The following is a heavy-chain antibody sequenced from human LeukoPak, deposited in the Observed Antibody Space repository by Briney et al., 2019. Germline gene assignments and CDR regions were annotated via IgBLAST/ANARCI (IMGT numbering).Heavy chain of an antibody. Sequence: GGSLRLSCTASGFTFSDYYMTWIRQAPGKGLEWVGRIKSKTDGGTTEYAAPVKGRFTISRDDSKNTLYLQMNSLKTEDTAVYYCTTDLHVYWGQGTLVTVSS. CDR2: IKSKTDGGTT. V-gene: IGHV3-15*01. CDR3: TTDLHVY. J-gene: IGHJ4*02. CDR1: GFTFSDYY.